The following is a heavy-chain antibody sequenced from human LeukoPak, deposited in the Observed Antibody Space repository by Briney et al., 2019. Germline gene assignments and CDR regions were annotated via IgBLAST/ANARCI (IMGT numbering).Heavy chain of an antibody. J-gene: IGHJ4*02. D-gene: IGHD5-18*01. CDR2: IYPGDSDT. V-gene: IGHV5-51*01. CDR3: ARQRVDTAHNFDY. Sequence: GESLKISCKGSGYIFTSYWIGWVRQMPGKGLEWMGIIYPGDSDTRYSPSFQGQVTISADKSISTAYLQWSSLKASDTAMYYCARQRVDTAHNFDYWGQGTLVTVSS. CDR1: GYIFTSYW.